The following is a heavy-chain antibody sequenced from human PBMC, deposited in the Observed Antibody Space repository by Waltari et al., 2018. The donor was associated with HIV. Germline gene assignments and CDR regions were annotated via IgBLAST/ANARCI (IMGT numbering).Heavy chain of an antibody. CDR2: MYYSGNT. J-gene: IGHJ4*02. CDR3: ARQVITFGGVIALSHFDY. Sequence: QSQLQESGPGLVKPPETLSLTCSVSSGSISSTTYYWGWIRQPPGKGLEWIGSMYYSGNTYYNPSLKSRVTISVDTSKNQFSLKMTSVTAADTAVYYCARQVITFGGVIALSHFDYWGQGTLVTVSS. CDR1: SGSISSTTYY. D-gene: IGHD3-16*02. V-gene: IGHV4-39*01.